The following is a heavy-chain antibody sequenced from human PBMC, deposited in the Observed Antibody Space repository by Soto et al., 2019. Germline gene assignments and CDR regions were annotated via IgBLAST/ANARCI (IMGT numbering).Heavy chain of an antibody. Sequence: GGSLRLSCAASGFTFSSYSMNWVRQAPGKGLEWVSSISSSSSYIYYADSVKGRFTISRDNAKNSLYLQMNSLRAEDTAVYYCARDHQLPGLGDAFDIWGQGTMVTVSS. D-gene: IGHD2-2*01. CDR1: GFTFSSYS. CDR3: ARDHQLPGLGDAFDI. V-gene: IGHV3-21*01. CDR2: ISSSSSYI. J-gene: IGHJ3*02.